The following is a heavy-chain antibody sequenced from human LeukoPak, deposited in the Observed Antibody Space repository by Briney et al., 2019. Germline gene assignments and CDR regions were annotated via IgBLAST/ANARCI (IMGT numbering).Heavy chain of an antibody. CDR3: ARDGGTYITETSTDRHNFMDP. Sequence: SETLSLTCTVSGGSISSAGFYWSWLRQPAGKGLEWIGRMETIGTTSYNPSLRSRVTTSIDTSKNQFSLRLTSVTAADTAVYYCARDGGTYITETSTDRHNFMDPWGQGSLVTVSS. CDR2: METIGTT. D-gene: IGHD1-20*01. V-gene: IGHV4-61*02. J-gene: IGHJ5*02. CDR1: GGSISSAGFY.